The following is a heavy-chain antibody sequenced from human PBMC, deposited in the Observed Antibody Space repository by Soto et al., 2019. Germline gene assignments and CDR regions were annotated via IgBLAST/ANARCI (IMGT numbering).Heavy chain of an antibody. CDR3: ARLGDIVATIDY. V-gene: IGHV4-59*08. Sequence: SETLSLTCTVSGGSISSYCWSWIRQPPGKGLEWIGYIYYSGSTNYNPSLKSRVTISVDTSKNQFSLKLSSVTAADTAVYYCARLGDIVATIDYWGQGTLVTVSS. CDR2: IYYSGST. CDR1: GGSISSYC. D-gene: IGHD5-12*01. J-gene: IGHJ4*02.